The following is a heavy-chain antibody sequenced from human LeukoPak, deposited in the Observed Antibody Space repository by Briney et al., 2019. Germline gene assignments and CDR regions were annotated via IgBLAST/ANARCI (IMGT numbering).Heavy chain of an antibody. D-gene: IGHD3-16*01. CDR2: ISAYNGRT. Sequence: ASVNVSCKASGYIFINRGIAWVRQAPGQGLQYMGWISAYNGRTDYAQNLQGRVTMTTDTATTTAYMELRSLTPDDTAVYFCARWGASPNDFWGQGTLVTVSS. V-gene: IGHV1-18*01. CDR3: ARWGASPNDF. CDR1: GYIFINRG. J-gene: IGHJ4*02.